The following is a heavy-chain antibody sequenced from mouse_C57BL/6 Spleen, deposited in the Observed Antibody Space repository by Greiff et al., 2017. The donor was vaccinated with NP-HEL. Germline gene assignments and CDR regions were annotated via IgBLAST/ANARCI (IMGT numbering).Heavy chain of an antibody. J-gene: IGHJ4*01. V-gene: IGHV1-69*01. CDR1: GYTFTSYW. CDR3: ASMVTTGPYYAMDY. CDR2: IDPSDSYT. D-gene: IGHD2-2*01. Sequence: VQLQQPGAELVMPGASVKLSCKASGYTFTSYWMHWVKQRPGQGLEWIGEIDPSDSYTNYNQKFKGKSTLTVDKSSSTAYMQLSSLTSEDSAVYYCASMVTTGPYYAMDYWGQGTSVTVSS.